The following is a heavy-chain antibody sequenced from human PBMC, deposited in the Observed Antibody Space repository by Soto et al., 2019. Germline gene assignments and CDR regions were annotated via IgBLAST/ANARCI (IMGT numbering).Heavy chain of an antibody. CDR1: GFVFGDYA. Sequence: PGGSLRLSCSDSGFVFGDYAVTWVRQAPGKGLEWVGVVRSETYGGSTEYAASVKGRFRISRDDSENIAYLQMTNLKTEDTAVYYCTRGRGTSGWYADYWGKGILVTVSS. J-gene: IGHJ4*02. CDR3: TRGRGTSGWYADY. CDR2: VRSETYGGST. D-gene: IGHD6-13*01. V-gene: IGHV3-49*04.